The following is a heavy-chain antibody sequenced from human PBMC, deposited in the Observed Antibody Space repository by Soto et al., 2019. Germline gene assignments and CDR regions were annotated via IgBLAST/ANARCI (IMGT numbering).Heavy chain of an antibody. V-gene: IGHV1-18*01. D-gene: IGHD3-10*01. Sequence: ASVKVSCKASGYTFTTHGISWVRQAPGQGLEWMGWVSGDNGHTNYAQSLQGRVTMTTDTSTNTAYMELRSLRSDDTAVYYCARGYYYGSGRPTPGGMDVWGQGTTVTVSS. CDR3: ARGYYYGSGRPTPGGMDV. CDR2: VSGDNGHT. CDR1: GYTFTTHG. J-gene: IGHJ6*02.